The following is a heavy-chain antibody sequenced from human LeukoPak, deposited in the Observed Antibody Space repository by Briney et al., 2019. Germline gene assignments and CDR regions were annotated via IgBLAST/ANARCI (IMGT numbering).Heavy chain of an antibody. CDR2: INPNSGGT. D-gene: IGHD4-23*01. CDR3: AREGLGNYGGNSKY. Sequence: ASVKVSCKASGYTFTGYYMHWVRQAPGQGLEWMGWINPNSGGTNYAQKFQGRVTMTRDTSISTAHMELSRLRSDDTAVYYCAREGLGNYGGNSKYWGQGTLVTVSS. CDR1: GYTFTGYY. J-gene: IGHJ4*02. V-gene: IGHV1-2*02.